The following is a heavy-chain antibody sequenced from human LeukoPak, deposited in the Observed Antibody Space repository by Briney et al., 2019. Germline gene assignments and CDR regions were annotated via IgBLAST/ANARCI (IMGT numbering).Heavy chain of an antibody. V-gene: IGHV4-34*01. J-gene: IGHJ2*01. Sequence: SETLSLTCAVYGGSFSGCYWSWIRQPPGKGLEWIGEINHSGSTNYNPSLKSRVTISVDTSKNQFSLKLSSVTAADTAVYYCARGEAAAAADWYFDLWGRGTLVTVSS. CDR1: GGSFSGCY. CDR3: ARGEAAAAADWYFDL. CDR2: INHSGST. D-gene: IGHD6-13*01.